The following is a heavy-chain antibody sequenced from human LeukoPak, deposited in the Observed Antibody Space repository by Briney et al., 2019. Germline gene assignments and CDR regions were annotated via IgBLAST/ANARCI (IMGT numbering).Heavy chain of an antibody. D-gene: IGHD1-7*01. CDR3: ARDYWWNYDY. CDR2: ISKDGSDK. J-gene: IGHJ4*02. CDR1: GVTFSDYA. Sequence: GGSLRLSCAASGVTFSDYAMHWVRQAPGKGLEWVAVISKDGSDKYYPGSVRGRFIISRDNSKNTIYLQMDSLRAEDTAIYYCARDYWWNYDYWGQGTLVTVSS. V-gene: IGHV3-30-3*01.